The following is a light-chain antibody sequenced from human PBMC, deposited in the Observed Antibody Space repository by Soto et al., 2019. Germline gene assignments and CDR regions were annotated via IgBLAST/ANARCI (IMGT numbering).Light chain of an antibody. J-gene: IGLJ1*01. CDR1: SSDVGAYDY. CDR3: CSYAGSDASDYV. V-gene: IGLV2-11*01. CDR2: DVS. Sequence: QSALTQPPSVSGSPGQSVTISCTGTSSDVGAYDYVSWYQQHPGKAPKLMIYDVSKRPSGVPDRFSGSKSGNTASLTISGLHAEDEADYFCCSYAGSDASDYVFGDGTKVTVL.